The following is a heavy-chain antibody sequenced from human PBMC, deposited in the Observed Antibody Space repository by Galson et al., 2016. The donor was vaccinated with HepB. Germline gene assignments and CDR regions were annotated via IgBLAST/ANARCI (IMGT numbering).Heavy chain of an antibody. CDR2: LSSDGRNK. V-gene: IGHV3-30-3*01. Sequence: SLRLSYAASGFSFSSYVMNWVRQAPGKGLEWVAFLSSDGRNKFYADSVKGRFTIARDNSKNTLYLQMDSLRAEDTAVYYCARGVTIFGVVTNPSDVWGQGTTVTVSS. CDR3: ARGVTIFGVVTNPSDV. CDR1: GFSFSSYV. D-gene: IGHD3-3*01. J-gene: IGHJ6*01.